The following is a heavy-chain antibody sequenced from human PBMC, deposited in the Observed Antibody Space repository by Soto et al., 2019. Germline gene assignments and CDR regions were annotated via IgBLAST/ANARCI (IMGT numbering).Heavy chain of an antibody. CDR1: GGSISSYY. V-gene: IGHV4-4*07. D-gene: IGHD5-18*01. Sequence: SETLSLTCTVSGGSISSYYWSWIRQPAGKGLEWIGRIYTSGSTNYNPSLKSRVTMSVDTSKNQFSLKLSSVTAADTAVYYCARGGYSYGWGTTYYYYGMDVWGQGTTVTVSS. CDR2: IYTSGST. J-gene: IGHJ6*02. CDR3: ARGGYSYGWGTTYYYYGMDV.